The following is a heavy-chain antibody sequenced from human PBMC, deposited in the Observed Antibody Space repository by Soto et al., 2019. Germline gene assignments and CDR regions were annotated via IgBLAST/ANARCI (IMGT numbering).Heavy chain of an antibody. J-gene: IGHJ3*01. CDR2: IYWDDDK. D-gene: IGHD2-2*01. Sequence: QITLKESGPTLVKPTQTLTLTCTFSGFSLSANGVGVAWIRQPPGQALEWLALIYWDDDKRYRTSLRSRLTITKDTSKNQVVLTMTNMDPVDTSTYYCAHAYGGTSWPNDAFDVWGQGTVVTVSS. CDR3: AHAYGGTSWPNDAFDV. V-gene: IGHV2-5*02. CDR1: GFSLSANGVG.